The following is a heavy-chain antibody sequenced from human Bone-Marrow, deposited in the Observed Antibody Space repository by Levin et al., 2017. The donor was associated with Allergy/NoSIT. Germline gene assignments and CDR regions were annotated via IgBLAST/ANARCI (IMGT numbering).Heavy chain of an antibody. CDR2: IKPDGTGA. D-gene: IGHD7-27*01. V-gene: IGHV3-74*01. J-gene: IGHJ5*02. Sequence: PGESLKISCTTSGFVFANYWMHWVRQAPGKGLMHISVIKPDGTGANYADSVKGRFTISRDNTKNTLFLQMNSLRAEDTALYYCTNGLTGEASWGQGTLVTVSS. CDR1: GFVFANYW. CDR3: TNGLTGEAS.